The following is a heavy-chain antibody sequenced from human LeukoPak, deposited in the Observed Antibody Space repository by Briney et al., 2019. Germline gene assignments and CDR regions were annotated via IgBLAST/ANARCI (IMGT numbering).Heavy chain of an antibody. Sequence: ASVKVSCKASGHTFTSYYMHWVRQAPGQGLEWMGIINPSGGSTSYAQKFQGRVTMTRDMSTSTVYMELSSLRSEDTAVYYCARRSSKNAFDIWGQGTMVTVSS. CDR1: GHTFTSYY. CDR2: INPSGGST. D-gene: IGHD2-2*01. V-gene: IGHV1-46*01. CDR3: ARRSSKNAFDI. J-gene: IGHJ3*02.